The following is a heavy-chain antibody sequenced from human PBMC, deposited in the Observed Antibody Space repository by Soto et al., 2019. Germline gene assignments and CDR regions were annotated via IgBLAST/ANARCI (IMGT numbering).Heavy chain of an antibody. J-gene: IGHJ4*02. D-gene: IGHD3-10*01. CDR2: ISWNSGSI. V-gene: IGHV3-9*01. Sequence: PGGSLRLSCAASGFTFDDYAMHWVRQAPGKGLEWVSGISWNSGSIGYADSVKGRFTISRDNAKNSLYLQMNSLRAEDTAVYYCARDAAWFGGDHFDYWGQGTLVTVSS. CDR3: ARDAAWFGGDHFDY. CDR1: GFTFDDYA.